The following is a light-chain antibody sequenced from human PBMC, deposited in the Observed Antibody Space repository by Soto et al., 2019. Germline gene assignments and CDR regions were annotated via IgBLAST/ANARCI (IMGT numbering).Light chain of an antibody. CDR2: KNN. Sequence: QSVLTQSPSASGTPGQRVTISCSGSSSNIGNDYVCWYQQLPGTAPKLLIYKNNQRPSGVPDRFSGSKSGTSASLAISGLRSEDEADYYCVAWDDSLSGYVFGTGTKLTVL. CDR3: VAWDDSLSGYV. CDR1: SSNIGNDY. V-gene: IGLV1-47*01. J-gene: IGLJ1*01.